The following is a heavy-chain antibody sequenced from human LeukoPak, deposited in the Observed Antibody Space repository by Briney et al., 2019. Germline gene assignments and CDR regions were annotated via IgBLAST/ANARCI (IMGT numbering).Heavy chain of an antibody. Sequence: SETLSLTCTVSGGSTSSYYWSWIRQPAGKGPEWIGRIYTSGSTNYNPSLKSRVTMSVDTSKNQFSLKLSSVTAADTAVYYCARSPPDYGSGSYSLGWFDPWGQGTLVTVSS. CDR2: IYTSGST. D-gene: IGHD3-10*01. CDR1: GGSTSSYY. J-gene: IGHJ5*02. V-gene: IGHV4-4*07. CDR3: ARSPPDYGSGSYSLGWFDP.